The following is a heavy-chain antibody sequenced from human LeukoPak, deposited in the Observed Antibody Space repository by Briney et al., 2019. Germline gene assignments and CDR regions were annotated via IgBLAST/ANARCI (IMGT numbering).Heavy chain of an antibody. CDR2: IYYSGGT. CDR1: GVSISSYY. V-gene: IGHV4-59*08. Sequence: PSEALSLTCTVSGVSISSYYWSWIRQPPGKGLEWIGYIYYSGGTNYSPSLKSRVTISLDTSKNQFSLKLSSVTAADTAMYYCARHDGSSWYYAFDVWGQGTMVTVSS. D-gene: IGHD6-13*01. CDR3: ARHDGSSWYYAFDV. J-gene: IGHJ3*01.